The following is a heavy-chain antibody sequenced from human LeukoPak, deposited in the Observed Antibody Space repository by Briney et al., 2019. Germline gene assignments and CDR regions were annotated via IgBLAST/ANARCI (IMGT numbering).Heavy chain of an antibody. CDR2: ISSNGGET. CDR1: GFTFSNYG. CDR3: AKGAYYGD. D-gene: IGHD3-3*01. V-gene: IGHV3-23*01. Sequence: GGSLRLSCAASGFTFSNYGMNWVRQAPGKGLEWVSTISSNGGETYHADSVKGRFTISRDNSKNTLYLQMNSLRAEDTAVYYCAKGAYYGDWGQGTLVTVSS. J-gene: IGHJ4*02.